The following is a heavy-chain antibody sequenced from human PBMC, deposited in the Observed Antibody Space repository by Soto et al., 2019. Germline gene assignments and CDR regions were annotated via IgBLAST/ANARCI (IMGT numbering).Heavy chain of an antibody. J-gene: IGHJ4*02. V-gene: IGHV4-34*01. Sequence: PSETLSLTCAVYGGSFSGYCWSWIRQPPGKGLEWIGEINHSGSTNYNPSLKSRVTISLDTSKNQFSLRLSSVTAADTAVYYCASPYYDFWSGSKRSFDYWGQGTRVTRLL. CDR1: GGSFSGYC. CDR3: ASPYYDFWSGSKRSFDY. CDR2: INHSGST. D-gene: IGHD3-3*01.